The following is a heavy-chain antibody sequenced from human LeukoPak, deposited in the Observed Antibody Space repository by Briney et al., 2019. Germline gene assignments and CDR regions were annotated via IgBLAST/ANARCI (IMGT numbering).Heavy chain of an antibody. CDR1: GFTFSYYE. V-gene: IGHV3-48*03. Sequence: GGSLRLSCAASGFTFSYYEMNWVRQAPGKGLEWVSYISTSGSTLYYADSVKGRFTISRDNAKNSLYLHMNSLRAEDTAMYYCTTNDAFDIWGQGTMVTVSS. D-gene: IGHD4-11*01. CDR2: ISTSGSTL. CDR3: TTNDAFDI. J-gene: IGHJ3*02.